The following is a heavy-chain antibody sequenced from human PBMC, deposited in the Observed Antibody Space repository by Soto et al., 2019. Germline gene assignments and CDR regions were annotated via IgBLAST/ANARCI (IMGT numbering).Heavy chain of an antibody. Sequence: GGSLILSCVGSGFSLANFPMNWVRQTPGKGLEWISYISPRGDNIYYTESVKGRFTISRDNARNSLYLQMNSLRDEDAALYYCGRGPHPNYGWSYYFDAWGQGVTVTFSS. CDR2: ISPRGDNI. J-gene: IGHJ4*02. D-gene: IGHD6-19*01. CDR3: GRGPHPNYGWSYYFDA. V-gene: IGHV3-48*02. CDR1: GFSLANFP.